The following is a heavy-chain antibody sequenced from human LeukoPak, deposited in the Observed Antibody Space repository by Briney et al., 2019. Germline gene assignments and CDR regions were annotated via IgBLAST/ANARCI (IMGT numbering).Heavy chain of an antibody. V-gene: IGHV3-21*01. CDR2: ISSSSSYI. CDR3: ARGVAAAGTSY. J-gene: IGHJ4*02. D-gene: IGHD6-13*01. CDR1: GFTFSSYS. Sequence: GGSLRLSWAASGFTFSSYSMNWVRQAAGKGLEWVSSISSSSSYIYYADSVKGRFTISRDNAKNSLYLQMNSLRAEDTAVYYCARGVAAAGTSYWGQGTLVTVSS.